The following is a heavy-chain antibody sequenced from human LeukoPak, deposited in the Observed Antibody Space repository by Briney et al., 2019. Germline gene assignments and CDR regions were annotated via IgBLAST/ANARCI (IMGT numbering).Heavy chain of an antibody. J-gene: IGHJ4*02. CDR2: IRYDGSNK. V-gene: IGHV3-30*02. Sequence: GGSLRLSCAASGFTFSSYGMHWVRQAPGKGLEWVAFIRYDGSNKYYADSVKGRFTISRDNSKNTLYLQMNSLRVEDTAVYYCAKDRAEGYCSGGSCYFDYWGQGTLVTVSS. D-gene: IGHD2-15*01. CDR1: GFTFSSYG. CDR3: AKDRAEGYCSGGSCYFDY.